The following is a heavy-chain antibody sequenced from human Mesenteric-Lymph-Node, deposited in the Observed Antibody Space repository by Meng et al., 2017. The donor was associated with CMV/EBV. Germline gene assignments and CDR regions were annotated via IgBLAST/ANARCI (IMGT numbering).Heavy chain of an antibody. CDR1: GGSFSGYY. V-gene: IGHV4-34*01. CDR2: ISHSGST. CDR3: ARLYCSSTGCHSWFDP. J-gene: IGHJ5*02. Sequence: YGGSFSGYYWSWIRQPPGKGLEWIGEISHSGSTNYNPSLKSRVTISVDTSKNQFSLKLNSVTAADTAVYYCARLYCSSTGCHSWFDPWGQGTLVTVSS. D-gene: IGHD2-2*02.